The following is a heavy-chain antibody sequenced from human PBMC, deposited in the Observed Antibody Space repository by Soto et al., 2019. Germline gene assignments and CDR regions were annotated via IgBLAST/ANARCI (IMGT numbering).Heavy chain of an antibody. D-gene: IGHD2-15*01. J-gene: IGHJ5*01. CDR2: IYKSATT. CDR1: GDSISSVDYF. CDR3: ARGRYCLTGRCFPNWFDS. Sequence: SETLSLTCSVSGDSISSVDYFWAWLRQPPGQALEYIGYIYKSATTYYNPSFESRVAISLDTSKSQFSLNVTSVTAADTAVYFCARGRYCLTGRCFPNWFDSWGQGTLVTVSS. V-gene: IGHV4-30-4*01.